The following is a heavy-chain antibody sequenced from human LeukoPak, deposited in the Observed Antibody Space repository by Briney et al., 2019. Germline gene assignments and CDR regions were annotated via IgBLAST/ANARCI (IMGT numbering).Heavy chain of an antibody. CDR2: IYYSGSA. Sequence: SETLSLTCTVSGGSISSYYWSWIRQPPGKGLEWIGYIYYSGSANYNPSLKSRVTISVDTSKNQFSLKLSSVTAADTAVYYCAGYCSGGSCYDAFDIWGQGTMVTVSS. CDR1: GGSISSYY. CDR3: AGYCSGGSCYDAFDI. D-gene: IGHD2-15*01. V-gene: IGHV4-59*08. J-gene: IGHJ3*02.